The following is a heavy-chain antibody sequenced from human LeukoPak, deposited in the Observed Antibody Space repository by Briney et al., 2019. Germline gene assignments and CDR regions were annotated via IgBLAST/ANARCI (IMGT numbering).Heavy chain of an antibody. J-gene: IGHJ4*02. Sequence: ASVKLSCKASGYTFTAYYIHWVRQAPGQGLEWMGWINPNSGDTNYAPKFQGRVTMARDTSISTTYMELSRLTPDDTAVYYCARRQGTGTTLGYWGQGTLVTVSS. CDR2: INPNSGDT. V-gene: IGHV1-2*02. CDR1: GYTFTAYY. CDR3: ARRQGTGTTLGY. D-gene: IGHD1-1*01.